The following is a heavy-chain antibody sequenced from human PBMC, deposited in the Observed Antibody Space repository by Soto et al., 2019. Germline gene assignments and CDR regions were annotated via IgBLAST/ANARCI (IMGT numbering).Heavy chain of an antibody. CDR1: GFTFNKYS. Sequence: VRLVESGGGLVKPGGSLRLSCAASGFTFNKYSMNWVRQAPGKGLEWVSSITSKTGDQYYADSVKGRFIISRDNTKKSLSLQVTSLRDEDTAVYYCARDLMPNDRGLGNLAYWGQGTMGTVAS. D-gene: IGHD3-22*01. CDR2: ITSKTGDQ. J-gene: IGHJ1*01. V-gene: IGHV3-21*01. CDR3: ARDLMPNDRGLGNLAY.